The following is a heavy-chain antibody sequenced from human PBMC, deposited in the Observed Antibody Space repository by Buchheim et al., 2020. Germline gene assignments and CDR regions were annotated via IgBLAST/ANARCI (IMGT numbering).Heavy chain of an antibody. J-gene: IGHJ2*01. CDR1: GGSISGSSYY. Sequence: QLQLQESGPGLVKPSETLSLTCPVSGGSISGSSYYWAWVRQSPGKGLEWIGSVYHSGFTYYNPSLKSRVTISVAPSKNLFSLRLTSVTAADTAVYYCARFKWYFDIWGRGTL. V-gene: IGHV4-39*01. CDR2: VYHSGFT. CDR3: ARFKWYFDI.